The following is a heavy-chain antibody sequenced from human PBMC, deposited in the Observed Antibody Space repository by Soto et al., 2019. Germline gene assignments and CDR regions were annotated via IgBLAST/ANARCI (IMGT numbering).Heavy chain of an antibody. CDR3: AKPLGSGWYFDY. CDR2: ISYDGSNK. D-gene: IGHD6-19*01. V-gene: IGHV3-30-3*02. Sequence: GGSLRLSCAASGFTFSSYAMHWVRQAPGKGLEWVAVISYDGSNKYYADSVKGRFTISRDNSKNTLYLQMNSLRAEDTAVYYCAKPLGSGWYFDYWGQGTLVTVSS. CDR1: GFTFSSYA. J-gene: IGHJ4*02.